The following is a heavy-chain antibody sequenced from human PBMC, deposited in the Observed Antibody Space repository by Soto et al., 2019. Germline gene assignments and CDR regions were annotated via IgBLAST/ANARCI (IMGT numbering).Heavy chain of an antibody. CDR1: GFTFSLYG. V-gene: IGHV3-33*01. D-gene: IGHD3-16*01. J-gene: IGHJ6*02. Sequence: QVQLVESGGGVVQPGRSLRLSCAASGFTFSLYGMHWVRQAPGKGLEWVAVIWYDGSNKFYADSVKGRFTIPRDNSKNTLYLKMNSLRDEDTAVYYCARGLRGISFYGMDVWGQGTTVIVSS. CDR3: ARGLRGISFYGMDV. CDR2: IWYDGSNK.